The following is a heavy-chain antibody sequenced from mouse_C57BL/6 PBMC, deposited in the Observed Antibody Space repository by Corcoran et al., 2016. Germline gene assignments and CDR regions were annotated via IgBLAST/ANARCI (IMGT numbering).Heavy chain of an antibody. J-gene: IGHJ4*01. CDR2: INPNNGGT. Sequence: EVQLQQSGPELVKPGASVKISCKASGYTFTDYYMNWVKQSHGKSLEWIGDINPNNGGTSYNQKFKGKATLTVDKSSSTAYMELRSLTSEDSAVYYCARGDYGSNYAMDYWGQGTSVTVSS. CDR1: GYTFTDYY. D-gene: IGHD1-1*01. V-gene: IGHV1-26*01. CDR3: ARGDYGSNYAMDY.